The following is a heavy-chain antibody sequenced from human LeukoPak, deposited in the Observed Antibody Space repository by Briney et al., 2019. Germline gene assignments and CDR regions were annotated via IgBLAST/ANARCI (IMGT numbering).Heavy chain of an antibody. CDR2: INSDGSWT. Sequence: AGGSLRLSCVVSGFTFTNYWMHWVRQAPGKGLVWVSHINSDGSWTSYADSVKGRFTISKDNAKNTVYLQMNSLRAEDTAVYYCVSFYETYWGRGTLVTVSS. J-gene: IGHJ4*02. D-gene: IGHD2/OR15-2a*01. CDR3: VSFYETY. CDR1: GFTFTNYW. V-gene: IGHV3-74*01.